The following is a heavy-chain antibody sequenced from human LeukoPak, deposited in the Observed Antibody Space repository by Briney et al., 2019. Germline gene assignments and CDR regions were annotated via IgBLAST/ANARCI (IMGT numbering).Heavy chain of an antibody. Sequence: PSETLSLTCTVSSGSISTYFWSWIRQPPGKGLEWIGYIYYSGSTNYNPSLKSRVTISVDTSKNQFSLKLSSVTAADTAVYYCARVGQWLDFDYWGQGTLVTVSS. CDR2: IYYSGST. CDR1: SGSISTYF. J-gene: IGHJ4*02. V-gene: IGHV4-59*01. CDR3: ARVGQWLDFDY. D-gene: IGHD6-19*01.